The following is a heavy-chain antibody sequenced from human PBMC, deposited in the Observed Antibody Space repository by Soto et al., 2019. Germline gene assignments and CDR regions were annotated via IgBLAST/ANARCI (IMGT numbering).Heavy chain of an antibody. CDR2: IIPIFGTA. CDR3: ARESICGRGTSCYGY. V-gene: IGHV1-69*13. D-gene: IGHD2-2*01. J-gene: IGHJ4*02. Sequence: GASVKVSCKASGGTFSSYAISWVRQAPGQGLEWMGGIIPIFGTANYAQKFQGRVTITADESTSTAYMELSSLRSEDTAVYYCARESICGRGTSCYGYWGQGTLVTVSS. CDR1: GGTFSSYA.